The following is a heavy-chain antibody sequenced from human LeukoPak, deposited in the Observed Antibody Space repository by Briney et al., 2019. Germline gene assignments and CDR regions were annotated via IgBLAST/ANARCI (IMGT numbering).Heavy chain of an antibody. CDR1: GYSFTSYW. D-gene: IGHD2-15*01. CDR2: IYPGDSDT. Sequence: GESLKISCKGSGYSFTSYWIGWVRQVPGKGLEWMGIIYPGDSDTRYSPSFQGQVTISADKSISTAYLQWNSLKASDTAMYYCAIVVVVAATPRWFDPWGQGTLLTVSS. J-gene: IGHJ5*02. V-gene: IGHV5-51*01. CDR3: AIVVVVAATPRWFDP.